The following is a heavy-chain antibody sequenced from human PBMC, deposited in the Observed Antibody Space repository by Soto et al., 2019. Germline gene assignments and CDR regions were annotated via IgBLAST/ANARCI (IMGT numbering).Heavy chain of an antibody. CDR2: IRSKAYGGTT. Sequence: PGGSLRLSCTASGFTFGDYAMSWVRHAPGKGLEWVGFIRSKAYGGTTEYAASVKGRFTISRDDSKSIAYLQMNSLKTEDTAVYYCTRDPERRDYWGQGTLVTVSS. D-gene: IGHD1-1*01. CDR1: GFTFGDYA. V-gene: IGHV3-49*04. CDR3: TRDPERRDY. J-gene: IGHJ4*02.